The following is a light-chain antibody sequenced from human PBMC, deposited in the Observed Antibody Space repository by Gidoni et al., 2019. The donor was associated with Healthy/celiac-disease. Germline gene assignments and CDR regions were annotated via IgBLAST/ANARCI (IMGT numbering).Light chain of an antibody. J-gene: IGLJ3*02. CDR2: EDN. V-gene: IGLV6-57*04. CDR1: SGSIASNY. CDR3: QSYDSSTLWV. Sequence: NFMLTQPHSVSESPGKTVTISCTRSSGSIASNYGQWYQQRPGSAPTTVIYEDNQRPSGVPDRFSGSIDSSSNSASLTISGLKTEDEADYYCQSYDSSTLWVFGGGTKLTVL.